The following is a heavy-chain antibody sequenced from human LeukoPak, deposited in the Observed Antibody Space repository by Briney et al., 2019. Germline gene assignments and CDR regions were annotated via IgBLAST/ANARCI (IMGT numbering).Heavy chain of an antibody. J-gene: IGHJ4*02. CDR1: GYTFTSYA. CDR3: ARDSLPYDILTGYGY. CDR2: INAGNGNT. Sequence: GAPVKVSCKASGYTFTSYAMHWVRQAPGQRLEWMGWINAGNGNTKYSQKFQGRVTITRDTSASTAYMELSSLRSEDTAVYYCARDSLPYDILTGYGYWGQGTLVTVSS. D-gene: IGHD3-9*01. V-gene: IGHV1-3*01.